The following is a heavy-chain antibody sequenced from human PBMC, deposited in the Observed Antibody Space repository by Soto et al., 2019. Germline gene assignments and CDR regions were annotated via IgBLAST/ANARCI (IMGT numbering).Heavy chain of an antibody. CDR1: GFTFSSYS. J-gene: IGHJ6*02. D-gene: IGHD2-15*01. CDR2: ISSSSSYI. V-gene: IGHV3-21*01. Sequence: EVQLVESGGGLVKPGGSLRLSCAASGFTFSSYSMNWVRQAPGKGLEWVSSISSSSSYIYYADSVKGRFTISRDNAKNSLYLQMSSLRGEDTAVYYCARDRSLIHCSGGSCYPLGAYGMDVWGQGTTVTVSS. CDR3: ARDRSLIHCSGGSCYPLGAYGMDV.